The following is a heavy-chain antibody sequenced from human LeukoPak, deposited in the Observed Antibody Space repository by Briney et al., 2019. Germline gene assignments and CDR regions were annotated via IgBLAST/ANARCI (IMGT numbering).Heavy chain of an antibody. V-gene: IGHV5-51*01. CDR1: GYSFTSYW. CDR3: AIHNYGSGSYYLDY. Sequence: GESLKISCKGSGYSFTSYWIGWVRQMPGKRLEWMGIIYPGDSDTRYSPSFQGHITISAATSISTAYLQWSSLKASDTAMYYCAIHNYGSGSYYLDYWGQGTLVTVSS. CDR2: IYPGDSDT. D-gene: IGHD3-10*01. J-gene: IGHJ4*02.